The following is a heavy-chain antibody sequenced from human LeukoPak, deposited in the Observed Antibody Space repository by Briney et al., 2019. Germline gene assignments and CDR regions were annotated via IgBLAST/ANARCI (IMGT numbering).Heavy chain of an antibody. Sequence: SVKVSCKASGGTFSSYAISWVRQAPGQGLEWMGRIIPILGIANYAQKFQGRVTITADKSTSTAYMELSSLRSEDTAVYYCANGDAGRPSEGLDYWGRGTLVTVSS. V-gene: IGHV1-69*04. J-gene: IGHJ4*02. CDR2: IIPILGIA. D-gene: IGHD6-6*01. CDR1: GGTFSSYA. CDR3: ANGDAGRPSEGLDY.